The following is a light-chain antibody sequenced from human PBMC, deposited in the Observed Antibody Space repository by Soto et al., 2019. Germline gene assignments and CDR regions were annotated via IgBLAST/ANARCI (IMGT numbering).Light chain of an antibody. CDR2: GNT. J-gene: IGLJ2*01. Sequence: QSVLAQPPSVSGAPGQRVTISCTGSNPNIGADYDVHWYQQFPGAAPKLLIYGNTNRPSGVPDRFSGSKSRISASLAITGLQAEDEADYFCQSYDSGLSSVVFGGGTKLTVL. V-gene: IGLV1-40*01. CDR3: QSYDSGLSSVV. CDR1: NPNIGADYD.